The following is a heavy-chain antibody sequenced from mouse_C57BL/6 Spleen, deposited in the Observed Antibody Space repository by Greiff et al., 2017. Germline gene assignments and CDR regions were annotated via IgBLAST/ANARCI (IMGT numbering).Heavy chain of an antibody. V-gene: IGHV3-6*01. J-gene: IGHJ4*01. Sequence: EVQLVESGPGLVKPSQSLSLTCSVTGYSITSGYYWNWIRQFPGNKLEWMGYISYDGSNNYNPSLKNRISITRDTSKNQFFLKLNSVTTEDTATYYCARDRYYDYAMDDWGQGTSVTVSS. CDR2: ISYDGSN. D-gene: IGHD1-1*01. CDR1: GYSITSGYY. CDR3: ARDRYYDYAMDD.